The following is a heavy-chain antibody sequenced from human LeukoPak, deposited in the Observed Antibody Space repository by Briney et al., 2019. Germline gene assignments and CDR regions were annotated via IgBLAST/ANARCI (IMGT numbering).Heavy chain of an antibody. CDR2: IYYSGST. J-gene: IGHJ5*02. D-gene: IGHD6-13*01. Sequence: SQTPCLTCTVSGGSISSGGYYWSWIRQHPGKGLEWIGYIYYSGSTYYNPSLKIRVTISVDTSKNQFSLKLSSVTAADTAVYYCARSGYSSSWRFDPWGQGTLVSVSS. CDR1: GGSISSGGYY. V-gene: IGHV4-31*03. CDR3: ARSGYSSSWRFDP.